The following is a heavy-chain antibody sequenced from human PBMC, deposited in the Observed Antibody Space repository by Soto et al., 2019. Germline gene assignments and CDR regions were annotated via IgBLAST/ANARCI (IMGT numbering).Heavy chain of an antibody. D-gene: IGHD2-15*01. CDR1: GFTFTSSA. Sequence: RASVKVSCKASGFTFTSSAVQWVRQARGQRLEWIGWIVVGSGNTNYAQKFQERVTITRDMSTSTAYMELSSLRSEDTAVYYCAAEGYCSGGSCYSYWGQGTLVTVSS. V-gene: IGHV1-58*01. CDR3: AAEGYCSGGSCYSY. CDR2: IVVGSGNT. J-gene: IGHJ4*02.